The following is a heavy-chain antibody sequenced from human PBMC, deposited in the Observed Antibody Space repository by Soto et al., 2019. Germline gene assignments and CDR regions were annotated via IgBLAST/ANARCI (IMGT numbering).Heavy chain of an antibody. CDR2: INHSGST. J-gene: IGHJ4*02. CDR3: ARGSVTTGDY. CDR1: DGSLSGHFWSFSGHH. Sequence: QVHLQQWGAGLLKPSETLSLTCAVYDGSLSGHFWSFSGHHWSWIREPTGKGLEWIGEINHSGSTNYNPSLKSRVTISVDPSKKQFSLKLTSVTAADTAVYYCARGSVTTGDYWGQGTLVTVSS. V-gene: IGHV4-34*01. D-gene: IGHD4-17*01.